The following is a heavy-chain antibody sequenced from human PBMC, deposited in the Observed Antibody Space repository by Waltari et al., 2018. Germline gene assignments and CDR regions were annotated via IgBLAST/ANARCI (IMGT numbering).Heavy chain of an antibody. D-gene: IGHD3-22*01. CDR1: GYTFTSYA. CDR3: ARRYDSGKHDAFDI. Sequence: QVQLVQSGAEVKKPGASVKVSCKASGYTFTSYAMHWVRQAPGQRLEWMGWINAGNGNTKYSQKFQGRVTITRDTSASTAYMELSSLRSEDTAVYYCARRYDSGKHDAFDIWGQGTMVTVSS. V-gene: IGHV1-3*01. CDR2: INAGNGNT. J-gene: IGHJ3*02.